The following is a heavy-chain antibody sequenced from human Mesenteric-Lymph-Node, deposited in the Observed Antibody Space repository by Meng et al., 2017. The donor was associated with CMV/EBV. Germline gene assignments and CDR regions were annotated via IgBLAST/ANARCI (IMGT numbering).Heavy chain of an antibody. V-gene: IGHV3-48*04. CDR2: ISSSSSTI. Sequence: GGSLRLSCAASGFTVSSNYMSWVRQAPGKELEWVSYISSSSSTIYYADSVKGRFTISRDNAKNSLYLQMNSLRAEDTAVYYCRYYDFWSGYVRNDYWGQGTLVTVSS. CDR3: RYYDFWSGYVRNDY. CDR1: GFTVSSNY. J-gene: IGHJ4*02. D-gene: IGHD3-3*01.